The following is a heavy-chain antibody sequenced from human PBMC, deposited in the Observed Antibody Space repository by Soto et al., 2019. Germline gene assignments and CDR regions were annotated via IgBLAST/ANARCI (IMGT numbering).Heavy chain of an antibody. CDR1: GGSISSGGYY. Sequence: QVQLQESGPGLVKPSQTLSLTCTVSGGSISSGGYYWNWIRQHPGKGLEWIGYIYYIGSTYYNPSLQSRVTISLATSKNQFSLTLSSVTAADTAVYYCARSVFPWGQGTLVTVSS. J-gene: IGHJ5*02. CDR3: ARSVFP. V-gene: IGHV4-31*03. CDR2: IYYIGST.